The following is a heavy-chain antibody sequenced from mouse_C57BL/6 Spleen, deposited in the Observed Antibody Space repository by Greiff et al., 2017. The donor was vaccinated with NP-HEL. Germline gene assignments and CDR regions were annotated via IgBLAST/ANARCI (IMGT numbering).Heavy chain of an antibody. D-gene: IGHD2-4*01. V-gene: IGHV1-15*01. J-gene: IGHJ3*01. CDR1: GYTFTDYE. CDR2: IDPETGGT. CDR3: TRNDYDVKFAY. Sequence: QVQLQQSGAELVRPGASVTLSCKASGYTFTDYEMHWVKQTPVHGLEWIGAIDPETGGTAYNQKFKGKAILTADKSSSTAYMELRSLTSEDSAVYYCTRNDYDVKFAYWGQGTLVTVSA.